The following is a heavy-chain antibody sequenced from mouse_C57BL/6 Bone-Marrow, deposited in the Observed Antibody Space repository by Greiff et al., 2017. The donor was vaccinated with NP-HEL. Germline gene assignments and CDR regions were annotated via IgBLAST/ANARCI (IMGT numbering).Heavy chain of an antibody. CDR3: AREEIPDAMDY. CDR2: LWSGGST. CDR1: GFSLTSYG. J-gene: IGHJ4*01. V-gene: IGHV2-2*01. Sequence: VQLQQSGPGLVQPSQSLSITCTVSGFSLTSYGVHWVRQSPGKGLEWLGVLWSGGSTDHNAAFIYRLSISKDNSKSQVFFKMKSLQADDTAIYYCAREEIPDAMDYWGQGTSVTVSS.